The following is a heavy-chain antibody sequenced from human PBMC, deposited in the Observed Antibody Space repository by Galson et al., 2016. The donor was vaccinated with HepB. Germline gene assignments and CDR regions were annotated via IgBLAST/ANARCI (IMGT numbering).Heavy chain of an antibody. Sequence: SLRLSCAASGFTFSSYWMPWVRQAPGEGLVWVSRINNDGSNTTYADSVKGRFTISRDNAKNTLYLQMNSLRAEDTAVYYCARPGYCSGSSCYVPFDIWGQGTMATVSS. CDR1: GFTFSSYW. CDR3: ARPGYCSGSSCYVPFDI. CDR2: INNDGSNT. V-gene: IGHV3-74*03. J-gene: IGHJ3*02. D-gene: IGHD2-15*01.